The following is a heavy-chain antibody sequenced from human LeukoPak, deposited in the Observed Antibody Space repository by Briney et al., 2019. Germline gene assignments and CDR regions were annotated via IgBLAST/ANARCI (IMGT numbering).Heavy chain of an antibody. J-gene: IGHJ3*02. V-gene: IGHV3-48*04. CDR1: GFTFNSYA. CDR3: ARGGSYLSAFDI. Sequence: GGSLRLSCAASGFTFNSYAMHWVRQAPGKGLEWLSYISGNGGVIRYADSVKGRFTISRDNAKNLLYLQMNSLRAEDTAVYYCARGGSYLSAFDIWGQGTMVTVSS. CDR2: ISGNGGVI. D-gene: IGHD1-26*01.